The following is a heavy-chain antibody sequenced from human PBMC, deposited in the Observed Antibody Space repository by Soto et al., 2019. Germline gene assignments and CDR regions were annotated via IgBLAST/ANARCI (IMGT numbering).Heavy chain of an antibody. V-gene: IGHV3-21*01. CDR2: ISSSSSYI. CDR3: AREASWDFWSGYYQIYYYYGMDV. J-gene: IGHJ6*02. CDR1: GFTFSSYS. Sequence: GSLRLSCAASGFTFSSYSMNWVRQAPGKGLEWVSSISSSSSYIYYADSVKGRFTISRDNAKNSLYLQMNSLRAEDTAVYYCAREASWDFWSGYYQIYYYYGMDVWGQGTTVTVSS. D-gene: IGHD3-3*01.